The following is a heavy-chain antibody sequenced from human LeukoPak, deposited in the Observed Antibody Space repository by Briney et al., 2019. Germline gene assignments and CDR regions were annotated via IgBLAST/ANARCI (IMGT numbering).Heavy chain of an antibody. Sequence: GGSLRLSCAASGFTFSSYSMNWVRQAPGKGLEWVSSISSSSSYIYYADSVKGRFTISRDNAKNSLYLQMNSLRAEDTAVYYCARDLGRSAYSSSPGYWGQGTLVTVSS. V-gene: IGHV3-21*01. CDR3: ARDLGRSAYSSSPGY. J-gene: IGHJ4*02. D-gene: IGHD6-6*01. CDR2: ISSSSSYI. CDR1: GFTFSSYS.